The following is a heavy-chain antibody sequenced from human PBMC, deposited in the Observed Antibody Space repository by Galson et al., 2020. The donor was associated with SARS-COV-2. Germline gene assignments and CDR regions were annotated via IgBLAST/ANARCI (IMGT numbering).Heavy chain of an antibody. CDR2: ISWNSGSI. D-gene: IGHD6-19*01. V-gene: IGHV3-9*01. CDR3: AKGFLGYSSGWYG. J-gene: IGHJ4*02. CDR1: GFTFDDYA. Sequence: PGGSLRLSCAASGFTFDDYAMHWVRQAPGKGLEWVSGISWNSGSIGYADSVKGRFTISRDNAKNSLYLQMNSLRAEDTALYYCAKGFLGYSSGWYGWGQGTLVTVSS.